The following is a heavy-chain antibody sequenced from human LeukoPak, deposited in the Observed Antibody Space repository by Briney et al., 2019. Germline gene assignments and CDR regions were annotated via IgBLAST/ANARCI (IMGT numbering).Heavy chain of an antibody. CDR2: ISSSSSYI. CDR3: ARLMTTVTTRDY. CDR1: GFTFSSYS. J-gene: IGHJ4*02. V-gene: IGHV3-21*01. Sequence: PGGSLRLSCAASGFTFSSYSMNWVRQAPGKGLEWVSSISSSSSYIYYADSVKGRFTISRDNAKNSLYLQMNSLRAEDTAVYYCARLMTTVTTRDYWGQGTLVTVSS. D-gene: IGHD4-11*01.